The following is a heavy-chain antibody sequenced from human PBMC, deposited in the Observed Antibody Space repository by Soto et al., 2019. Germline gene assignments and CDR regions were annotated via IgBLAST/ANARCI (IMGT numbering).Heavy chain of an antibody. J-gene: IGHJ4*02. D-gene: IGHD5-18*01. CDR1: GFTFSSYA. Sequence: PGGSLRLSCAASGFTFSSYAMSWVRQAPGKGLEWVSAISGSGGSTYYADSVKGRFTISRDNSKNTLYLQMNSLRAEDTAVYYCAIIRYSYGYYFDYWGQGTLVTVSS. CDR3: AIIRYSYGYYFDY. V-gene: IGHV3-23*01. CDR2: ISGSGGST.